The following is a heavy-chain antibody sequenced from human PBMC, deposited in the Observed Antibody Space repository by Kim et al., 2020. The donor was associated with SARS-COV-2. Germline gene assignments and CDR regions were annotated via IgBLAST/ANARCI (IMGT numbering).Heavy chain of an antibody. D-gene: IGHD2-21*02. CDR3: AREGDVCGGDCSNWFDP. Sequence: FQGRVTMTRDTSTSTVYMELSSLRSEDTAVYYCAREGDVCGGDCSNWFDPWGQGTLVTVSS. V-gene: IGHV1-46*01. J-gene: IGHJ5*02.